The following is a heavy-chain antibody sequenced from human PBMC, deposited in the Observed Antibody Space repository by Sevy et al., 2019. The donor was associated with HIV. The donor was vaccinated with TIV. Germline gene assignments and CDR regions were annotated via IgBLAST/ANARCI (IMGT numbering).Heavy chain of an antibody. CDR2: IDSGGST. Sequence: GGSLRLSCEASGFTVSGNYMAWVRLAPGKGLEWVSLIDSGGSTYYADSVKGRFTISRDNAKNTLYLQMNPLRAEDTAVYFGARDRYYDASGEYYYDYGMDVWGQGTTVTVSS. CDR3: ARDRYYDASGEYYYDYGMDV. J-gene: IGHJ6*02. D-gene: IGHD3-22*01. CDR1: GFTVSGNY. V-gene: IGHV3-66*01.